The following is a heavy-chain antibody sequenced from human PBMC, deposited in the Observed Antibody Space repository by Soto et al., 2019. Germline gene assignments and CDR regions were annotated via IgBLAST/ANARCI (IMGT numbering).Heavy chain of an antibody. CDR3: ARPLQWLDYWYFDL. V-gene: IGHV4-39*01. J-gene: IGHJ2*01. Sequence: TSETLSLTCTVSCGSISSSSYYWGWIRQPPGKGLEWIGSIYYSGSTYYNPSLKSRVTISVDTSKNQFSLKLSSVTAADTAVYYCARPLQWLDYWYFDLWGRGTLVTVSS. D-gene: IGHD6-19*01. CDR1: CGSISSSSYY. CDR2: IYYSGST.